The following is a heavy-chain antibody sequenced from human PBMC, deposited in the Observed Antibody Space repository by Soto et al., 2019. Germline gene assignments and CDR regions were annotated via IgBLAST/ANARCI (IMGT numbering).Heavy chain of an antibody. CDR2: ISYDGSNK. Sequence: QVQLVESGGGVVQPGRSLRLSCAASGFTFSSYGMHWVRQAPGKGLEWVAVISYDGSNKYYADSVKGRFTISRDNSKNTLYLQMNSLRAEDTAVYYCAKDGASYYYYGMDVWGQGTKVTVSS. CDR1: GFTFSSYG. V-gene: IGHV3-30*18. D-gene: IGHD3-10*01. CDR3: AKDGASYYYYGMDV. J-gene: IGHJ6*02.